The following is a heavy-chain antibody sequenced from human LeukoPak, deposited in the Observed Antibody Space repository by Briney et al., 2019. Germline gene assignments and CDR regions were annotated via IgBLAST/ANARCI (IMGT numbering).Heavy chain of an antibody. J-gene: IGHJ2*01. CDR1: GVSFSDYY. Sequence: SKTLSLTCAVYGVSFSDYYWSWVRQPPGKGLEWVGEIHHSGSTKYKPSLKCRVTISVATSKNQFSRKLSSVTAADTAVYYCARILLWFGELLSFDLWGRGTLVTVSS. V-gene: IGHV4-34*01. CDR2: IHHSGST. CDR3: ARILLWFGELLSFDL. D-gene: IGHD3-10*01.